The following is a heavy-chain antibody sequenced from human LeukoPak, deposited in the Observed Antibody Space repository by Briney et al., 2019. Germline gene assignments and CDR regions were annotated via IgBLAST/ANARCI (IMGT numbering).Heavy chain of an antibody. J-gene: IGHJ4*02. CDR3: ARHGSYRDY. D-gene: IGHD2-2*03. V-gene: IGHV4-39*01. CDR2: IYYSGST. Sequence: PSETLSLTCTVSGGSISSSSYYWGWIRQPPGKGLEWIGSIYYSGSTYYNPSLKSRVTISVDTSKNQFSLKLSSVTAADTAVYYGARHGSYRDYWGQGTLVTVSS. CDR1: GGSISSSSYY.